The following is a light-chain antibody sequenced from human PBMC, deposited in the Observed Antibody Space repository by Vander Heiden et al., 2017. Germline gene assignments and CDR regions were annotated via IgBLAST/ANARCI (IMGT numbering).Light chain of an antibody. Sequence: QSVLRQPPSVSGAPGQRVTISCTGSSSNIGAGYDVHWYQQLPGTAPKLLIYGNSNRPSGVPDRFSGSKSGTSASLAITGLQAEDEADYYCQSYDSSLSGEWVFGGGTKLTVL. CDR1: SSNIGAGYD. V-gene: IGLV1-40*01. J-gene: IGLJ3*02. CDR2: GNS. CDR3: QSYDSSLSGEWV.